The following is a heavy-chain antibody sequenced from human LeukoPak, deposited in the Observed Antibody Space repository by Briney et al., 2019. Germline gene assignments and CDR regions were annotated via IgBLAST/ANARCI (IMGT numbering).Heavy chain of an antibody. CDR1: GFTFNDYY. Sequence: GGSLRLSCTGSGFTFNDYYMSWVRQAPGKGLEWLSFISAGGYPIYYADSVRGRFTISRDTAKNTLYLQMNSLRVEDTAVYYCVMTAGPPTDHWGQGALVTVSS. CDR2: ISAGGYPI. V-gene: IGHV3-11*04. CDR3: VMTAGPPTDH. J-gene: IGHJ4*01.